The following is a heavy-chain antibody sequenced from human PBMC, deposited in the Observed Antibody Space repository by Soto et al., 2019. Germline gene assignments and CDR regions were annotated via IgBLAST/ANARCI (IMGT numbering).Heavy chain of an antibody. D-gene: IGHD2-8*01. CDR1: GFTFSSYG. CDR3: AKDPWAQYCTNGVCYLDY. CDR2: ISYDGSNK. V-gene: IGHV3-30*18. Sequence: GGSLRLSCAASGFTFSSYGMHWVRQAPGKGLEWVAVISYDGSNKYYADSVKGRFTISRDNSKNTLYLQMNSLRAEDTAVYYCAKDPWAQYCTNGVCYLDYWGQGTLVTVSS. J-gene: IGHJ4*02.